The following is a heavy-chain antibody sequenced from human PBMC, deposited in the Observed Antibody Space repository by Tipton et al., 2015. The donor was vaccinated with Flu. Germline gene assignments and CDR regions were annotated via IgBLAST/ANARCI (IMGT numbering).Heavy chain of an antibody. Sequence: SLRLSCAASGFSVSSNYMSWVRQAPGKGLEWVSVIYSGGSTYYADSVKGRFTISRDNSKNTLYLQMNSLGAEDTAVYYCASSGSYWMMFDYWGQGTLVTVSS. CDR1: GFSVSSNY. CDR2: IYSGGST. J-gene: IGHJ4*02. V-gene: IGHV3-53*01. D-gene: IGHD3-10*01. CDR3: ASSGSYWMMFDY.